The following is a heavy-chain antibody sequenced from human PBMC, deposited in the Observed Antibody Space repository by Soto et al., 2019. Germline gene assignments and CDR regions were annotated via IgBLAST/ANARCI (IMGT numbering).Heavy chain of an antibody. CDR2: IIPIFGTA. J-gene: IGHJ6*02. D-gene: IGHD6-6*01. CDR3: ARARYSSSPGDYYYGMDV. CDR1: GGTFSSYA. Sequence: QVQLVQSGAGVKKPGSSVKVSYKASGGTFSSYAISWVRQAPGQGLEWMGGIIPIFGTANYAQKFQGRVTITADESTSTAYMELSSLRSEDTAVYYCARARYSSSPGDYYYGMDVWGQGTTVTVSS. V-gene: IGHV1-69*01.